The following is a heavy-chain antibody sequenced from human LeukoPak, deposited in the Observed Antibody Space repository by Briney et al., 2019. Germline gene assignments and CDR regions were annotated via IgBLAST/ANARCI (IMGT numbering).Heavy chain of an antibody. D-gene: IGHD5-24*01. CDR2: IKQDGSKK. Sequence: TGGSLRLSCVASGFPFSSYWMTWVRQAPGKGLEWVANIKQDGSKKSYVDSVKGRSTISRDSAKNSLYLQMNSLRAEDTAIYYCTRVGYIDGGIDYWGQGTLVTVSS. J-gene: IGHJ4*02. V-gene: IGHV3-7*04. CDR1: GFPFSSYW. CDR3: TRVGYIDGGIDY.